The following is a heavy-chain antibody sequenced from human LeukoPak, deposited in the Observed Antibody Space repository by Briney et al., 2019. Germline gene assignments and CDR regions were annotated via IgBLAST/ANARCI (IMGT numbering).Heavy chain of an antibody. J-gene: IGHJ4*02. CDR1: GGSISSGDYY. Sequence: SQTLSLTCTVSGGSISSGDYYWSWIRQPPGKGLEWIGYIYYSGSTYYNPSLKSRVTISVDTSKNQFSLKLSSVTAADTAVYYCASSQVVLRFLEWTSYFDYWGQGTLSPSPQ. D-gene: IGHD3-3*01. CDR3: ASSQVVLRFLEWTSYFDY. CDR2: IYYSGST. V-gene: IGHV4-30-4*08.